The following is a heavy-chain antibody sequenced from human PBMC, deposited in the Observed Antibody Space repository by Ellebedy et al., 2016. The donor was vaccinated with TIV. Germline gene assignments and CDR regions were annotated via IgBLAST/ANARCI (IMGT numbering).Heavy chain of an antibody. CDR3: ARSPYEMVAHYFDY. Sequence: SETLSLTXTVSGGSISSSSYYWGWIRQPPGKGLEWIGSIYYSGSTYYNPSLKSRVTISVDTSKNQFSLKLSSVTAADTAVYYCARSPYEMVAHYFDYWGQGTLVTVSS. J-gene: IGHJ4*02. CDR2: IYYSGST. V-gene: IGHV4-39*07. CDR1: GGSISSSSYY. D-gene: IGHD2-8*01.